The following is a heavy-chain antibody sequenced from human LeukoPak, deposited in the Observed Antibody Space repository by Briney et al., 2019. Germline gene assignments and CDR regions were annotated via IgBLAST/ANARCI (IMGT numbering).Heavy chain of an antibody. CDR2: ISAYNGNT. CDR1: GYTFTSYG. J-gene: IGHJ6*02. CDR3: ARDLMSVTIFGVEPYGMDV. Sequence: ASVKVSCKASGYTFTSYGISWVRQAPGQGLEWMGWISAYNGNTNYAQKLQGRVTMTTDTSTSTAYMELRSLRSDDTAVYYCARDLMSVTIFGVEPYGMDVWGQGTTVTVSS. V-gene: IGHV1-18*01. D-gene: IGHD3-3*01.